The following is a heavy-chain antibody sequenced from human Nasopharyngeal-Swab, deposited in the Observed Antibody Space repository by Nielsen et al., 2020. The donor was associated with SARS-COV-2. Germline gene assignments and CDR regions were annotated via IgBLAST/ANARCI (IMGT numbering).Heavy chain of an antibody. Sequence: WIRQPPGKGLEWIGSIYYSGSTYYNPSLKSRVTISVDTSKNQFSLKLSSVTAADTAVYYCARMYYDFWSGYYEVYNWFDPWAREPWSPSPQ. J-gene: IGHJ5*02. CDR3: ARMYYDFWSGYYEVYNWFDP. V-gene: IGHV4-39*01. D-gene: IGHD3-3*01. CDR2: IYYSGST.